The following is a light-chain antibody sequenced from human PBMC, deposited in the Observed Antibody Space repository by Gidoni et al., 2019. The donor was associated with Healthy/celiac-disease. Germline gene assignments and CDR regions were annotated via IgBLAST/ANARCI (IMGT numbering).Light chain of an antibody. CDR3: YSTDSSGNHRV. J-gene: IGLJ3*02. V-gene: IGLV3-10*01. CDR2: EDS. Sequence: SYELTQPPSVSVAPGQTARITCSGDAVPKKYPYWYQQKSGQAPVLVIYEDSKRPSGIPERFSGSSSGTIAILTISGAQVEDDADYYCYSTDSSGNHRVFGGGTKLTVL. CDR1: AVPKKY.